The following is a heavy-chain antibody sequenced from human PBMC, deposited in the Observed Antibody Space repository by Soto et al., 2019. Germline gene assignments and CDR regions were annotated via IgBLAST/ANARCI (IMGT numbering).Heavy chain of an antibody. CDR1: GGSISSYY. V-gene: IGHV4-59*01. CDR3: ARDKAAAGLYDY. J-gene: IGHJ4*02. D-gene: IGHD6-13*01. Sequence: SETLSLTCTVSGGSISSYYWSWIRQPPGKGLEWIGYIYYSGSTNYSPSLKSRVTISVDTSKNQFSLKLSSVTAADTAVYYCARDKAAAGLYDYWGQGTLVTVSS. CDR2: IYYSGST.